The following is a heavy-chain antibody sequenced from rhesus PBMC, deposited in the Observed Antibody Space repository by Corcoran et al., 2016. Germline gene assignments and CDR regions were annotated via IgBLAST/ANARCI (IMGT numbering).Heavy chain of an antibody. CDR3: TRGRGGLFDY. CDR2: ISPDKGTK. V-gene: IGHV1-1*01. D-gene: IGHD3-3*01. CDR1: GYTFTSYY. J-gene: IGHJ4*01. Sequence: QVQLVQSGAEIKQPGASVKLSCKASGYTFTSYYMHWVRQAPGQGLAGIGLISPDKGTKGYAQNSQVRVTITTDTSTSTGYRELSSLRSEDTAVYYCTRGRGGLFDYWGQGVLVTVSS.